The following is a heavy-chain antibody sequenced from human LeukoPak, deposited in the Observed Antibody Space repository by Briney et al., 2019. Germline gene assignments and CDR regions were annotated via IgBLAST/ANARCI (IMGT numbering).Heavy chain of an antibody. Sequence: GGSLRLSCAASGFTFSSYEMNWVRQAPGKGLEWVSYISSSGSTIYYADSVKGRFTISRDNAKNSLYLQTNSLRAEDTAVYYCARTLRVWFGELPTPNFDYWGQGTLVTVSS. D-gene: IGHD3-10*01. CDR3: ARTLRVWFGELPTPNFDY. CDR2: ISSSGSTI. J-gene: IGHJ4*02. CDR1: GFTFSSYE. V-gene: IGHV3-48*03.